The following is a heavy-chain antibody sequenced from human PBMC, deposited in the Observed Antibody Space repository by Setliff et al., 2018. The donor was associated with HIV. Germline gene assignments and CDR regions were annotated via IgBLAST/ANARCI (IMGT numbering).Heavy chain of an antibody. CDR2: INPSGSST. Sequence: ASVKVSCKTSGFAFTSYYMHWVRQAPGQGLEWMGIINPSGSSTTYAQNFQGRVTLTRDTSASTAYMELSSLRSEDTAVYYCARKGSGSSFDFEYWGQGTLVTVSS. CDR1: GFAFTSYY. D-gene: IGHD3-10*01. CDR3: ARKGSGSSFDFEY. V-gene: IGHV1-46*01. J-gene: IGHJ4*02.